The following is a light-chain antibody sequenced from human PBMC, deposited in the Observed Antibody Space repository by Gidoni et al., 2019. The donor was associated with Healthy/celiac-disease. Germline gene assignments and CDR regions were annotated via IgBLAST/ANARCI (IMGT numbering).Light chain of an antibody. V-gene: IGKV2-28*01. CDR1: QSLLHSNGYNY. Sequence: DIVMTQSPLPLPVTPGAPAAIPCRSSQSLLHSNGYNYLDWYLQKPGQSPQLLIYLGSNRASGVPDRFSGSGSGTDCTLKISRVEAEDVGVYYCMQALQTPLFTFXPXTKVDIK. CDR3: MQALQTPLFT. CDR2: LGS. J-gene: IGKJ3*01.